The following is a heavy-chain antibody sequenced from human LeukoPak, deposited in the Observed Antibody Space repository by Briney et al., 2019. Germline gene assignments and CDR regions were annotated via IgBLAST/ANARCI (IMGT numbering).Heavy chain of an antibody. J-gene: IGHJ4*02. D-gene: IGHD6-19*01. CDR3: ARDRGTVAGIPGDY. V-gene: IGHV1-69*04. CDR1: GGTFSSYA. CDR2: IIPILGIA. Sequence: ASVKVSCKASGGTFSSYAISWVRQAPGQGLEWMGRIIPILGIANYAQKFQGRVTITADKSTSTAYMELSSLRSEDTAVYYCARDRGTVAGIPGDYWGQGTLVTVSS.